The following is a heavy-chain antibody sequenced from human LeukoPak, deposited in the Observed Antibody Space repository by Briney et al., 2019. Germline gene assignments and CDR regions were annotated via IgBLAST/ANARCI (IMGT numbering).Heavy chain of an antibody. D-gene: IGHD3-9*01. CDR2: IWHDGSNK. J-gene: IGHJ4*02. V-gene: IGHV3-33*01. Sequence: PGRSLRLSCAASEFTFSNYAMHWVRQAPGKGLEWVAVIWHDGSNKFYADSVKGRFTISRDYSKNTLSLQMSSLRAEDTAVYYCARSYDILTGYYPFLDYWGQGTLVTVSS. CDR1: EFTFSNYA. CDR3: ARSYDILTGYYPFLDY.